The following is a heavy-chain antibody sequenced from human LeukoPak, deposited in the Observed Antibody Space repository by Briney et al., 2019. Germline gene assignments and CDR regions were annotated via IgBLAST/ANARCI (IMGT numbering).Heavy chain of an antibody. CDR2: ISSGSEYR. V-gene: IGHV3-21*01. CDR1: GVTLSSYA. Sequence: PGGSLRLSCAASGVTLSSYAMNWVRQAPGKGLEWVSCISSGSEYRFYADSVKGRFTISRDNAKNSLYLQMNSLRAEDTAVYYCARARAETYYYGMDVWGQGTTVTVSS. J-gene: IGHJ6*02. CDR3: ARARAETYYYGMDV.